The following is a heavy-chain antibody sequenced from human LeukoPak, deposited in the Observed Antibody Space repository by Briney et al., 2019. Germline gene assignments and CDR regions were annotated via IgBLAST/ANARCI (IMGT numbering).Heavy chain of an antibody. CDR2: IWYDGSQR. J-gene: IGHJ4*02. CDR1: GFTFSSYS. Sequence: GGSLRLSCAASGFTFSSYSMNWVRQAPGKGLEWVAVIWYDGSQRYYADSVKGRFTISRDDSQNTIYLQMGSLRADDTAVYYCATSSPRNYFDHWGQGTLVTVSS. CDR3: ATSSPRNYFDH. D-gene: IGHD1-14*01. V-gene: IGHV3-33*08.